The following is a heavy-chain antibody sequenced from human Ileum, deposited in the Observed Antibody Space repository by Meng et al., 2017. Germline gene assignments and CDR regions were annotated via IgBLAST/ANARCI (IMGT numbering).Heavy chain of an antibody. CDR2: TTDWNGKA. Sequence: VQLAEPGGGFVLPGASLRPPCADFGFNFSSQSMSWVRQAPGKGLEWVSVTTDWNGKAYYADSVTGRFTISRDNSKNTLYLQMNSLRVDDTAVYYCVNRAWLESWGQGTLVTVSS. CDR3: VNRAWLES. CDR1: GFNFSSQS. D-gene: IGHD3-10*01. J-gene: IGHJ5*01. V-gene: IGHV3-23*04.